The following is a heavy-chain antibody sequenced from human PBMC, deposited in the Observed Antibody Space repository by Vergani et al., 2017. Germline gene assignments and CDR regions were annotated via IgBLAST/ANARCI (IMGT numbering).Heavy chain of an antibody. Sequence: QVQLVQSGAEVKKPGSSVKVSCKASGGTFSSYAISWVRQAPGQGLEWMGGIIPIFGTANYAQKFQGRVTITADESTSTAYMELSSLRSEDTAVYYCARSYCSSISCPNIVHHAEYFQHWGQGTLVTVSS. D-gene: IGHD2-2*01. CDR2: IIPIFGTA. CDR1: GGTFSSYA. J-gene: IGHJ1*01. CDR3: ARSYCSSISCPNIVHHAEYFQH. V-gene: IGHV1-69*01.